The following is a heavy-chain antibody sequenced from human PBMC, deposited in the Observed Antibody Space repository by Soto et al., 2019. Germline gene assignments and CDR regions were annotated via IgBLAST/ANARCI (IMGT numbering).Heavy chain of an antibody. V-gene: IGHV5-51*01. Sequence: LGESLKISCKGSGDSFTSYWIAWVRQVPGKGLELMGVIYPGDSDIRYSPSFQGQVTISADKSISTAYLQWSSLKASDSAMYFCARHDGRGWPFDHWGLGTLVTVSS. CDR3: ARHDGRGWPFDH. D-gene: IGHD6-19*01. CDR2: IYPGDSDI. J-gene: IGHJ4*02. CDR1: GDSFTSYW.